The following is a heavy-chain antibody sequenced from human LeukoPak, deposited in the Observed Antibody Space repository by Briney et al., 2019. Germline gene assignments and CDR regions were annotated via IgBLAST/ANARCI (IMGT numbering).Heavy chain of an antibody. Sequence: GGSLRLSCAASGFTFSSYAMHWVRQAPGKGLEWVAVISYDGSNKYYADSVKGRFTISRDNSKNTLYLQMNSLRAEDTAVYYCAREATYYYDSSGYYPDAFDIWGQGTMVTVSS. V-gene: IGHV3-30-3*01. CDR3: AREATYYYDSSGYYPDAFDI. CDR1: GFTFSSYA. CDR2: ISYDGSNK. J-gene: IGHJ3*02. D-gene: IGHD3-22*01.